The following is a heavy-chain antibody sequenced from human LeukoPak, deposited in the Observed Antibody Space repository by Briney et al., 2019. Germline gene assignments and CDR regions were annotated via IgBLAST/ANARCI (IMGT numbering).Heavy chain of an antibody. Sequence: PSETLSLTCTVSGGSISNYYWSWIRQPPGKGLEWIGYIYYSGSTNYNPSLKSRVTISVDTSKNQFSLKLSSATAADTAVYYCARGIAVAGIGFDYWGQGTLVTVSS. CDR2: IYYSGST. V-gene: IGHV4-59*01. CDR1: GGSISNYY. CDR3: ARGIAVAGIGFDY. J-gene: IGHJ4*02. D-gene: IGHD6-19*01.